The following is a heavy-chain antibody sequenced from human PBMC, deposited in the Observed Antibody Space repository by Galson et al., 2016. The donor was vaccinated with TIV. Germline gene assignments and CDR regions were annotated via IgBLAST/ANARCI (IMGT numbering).Heavy chain of an antibody. D-gene: IGHD6-6*01. CDR3: ARGLTISSWSRCYFGN. CDR2: ISTTGTT. CDR1: DDSFSTNSYY. Sequence: TLSLTCTVSDDSFSTNSYYWTWIRQPAGKGLEWIGYISTTGTTNYDPSLKSRVAISMDTSKSQFSLKFSSVTAADTALYFCARGLTISSWSRCYFGNWGQGKLVTVSS. V-gene: IGHV4-61*09. J-gene: IGHJ4*02.